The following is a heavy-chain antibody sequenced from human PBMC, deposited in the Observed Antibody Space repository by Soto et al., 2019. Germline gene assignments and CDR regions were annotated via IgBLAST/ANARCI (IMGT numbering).Heavy chain of an antibody. CDR1: GYTFTSYG. Sequence: GASVKVSCKASGYTFTSYGISWVRQAPGQGLEWMGWISAYNGNTNYAQKLQGRVTMTTDTSTSTAYMELGSLRSDDTAVYYCARGPVSIVVVTPFDYWGQGTLVTVSS. D-gene: IGHD3-22*01. J-gene: IGHJ4*02. CDR2: ISAYNGNT. V-gene: IGHV1-18*01. CDR3: ARGPVSIVVVTPFDY.